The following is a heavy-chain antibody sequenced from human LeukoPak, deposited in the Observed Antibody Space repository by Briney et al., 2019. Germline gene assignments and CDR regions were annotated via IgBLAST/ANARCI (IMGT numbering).Heavy chain of an antibody. D-gene: IGHD3-16*01. V-gene: IGHV3-48*03. CDR3: ARDLLGGGLDY. CDR2: ISRTGNSI. Sequence: PGGSLRLSCAASGFTLSSYEMNWVRLAPGKGLEWISYISRTGNSIYYADSVKGRFTISRDNSKNTLYLQMNSLRAEDTAVYYCARDLLGGGLDYWGQGTLVTVSS. J-gene: IGHJ4*02. CDR1: GFTLSSYE.